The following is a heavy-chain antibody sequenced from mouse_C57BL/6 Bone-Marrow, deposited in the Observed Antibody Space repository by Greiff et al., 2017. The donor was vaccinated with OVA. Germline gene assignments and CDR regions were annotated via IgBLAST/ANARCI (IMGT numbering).Heavy chain of an antibody. V-gene: IGHV3-1*01. J-gene: IGHJ1*03. Sequence: VQLQQSGPGMVKPSQSLSLTCTVTGYSITSGYDWHWIRHFPGNKLEWMGYISYSGSTNYNPSLKSRISITHDTSKTHFFLKLNSVTTEDTATDYCAREGYGSSNWYFDVWGTGTTVTVSS. CDR1: GYSITSGYD. D-gene: IGHD1-1*01. CDR2: ISYSGST. CDR3: AREGYGSSNWYFDV.